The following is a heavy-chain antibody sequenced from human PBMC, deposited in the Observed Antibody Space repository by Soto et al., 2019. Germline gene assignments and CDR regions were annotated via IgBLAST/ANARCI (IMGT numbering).Heavy chain of an antibody. Sequence: PGGSLRLSCVASGFDFXNYWMHLVRQAPGKGLVWVSRINGDGSDIKYADSVKGRFTISRDNAKNTVYLQMNSLRADDTAVYYCARDQTTGDWFDAWGQGALVTVSS. CDR1: GFDFXNYW. J-gene: IGHJ5*02. V-gene: IGHV3-74*03. CDR3: ARDQTTGDWFDA. D-gene: IGHD4-17*01. CDR2: INGDGSDI.